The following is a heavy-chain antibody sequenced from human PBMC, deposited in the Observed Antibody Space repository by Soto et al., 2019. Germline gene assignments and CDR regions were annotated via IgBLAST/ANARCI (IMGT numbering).Heavy chain of an antibody. CDR2: IKSKTDGGTT. D-gene: IGHD3-3*01. CDR1: GFTFSNAW. Sequence: GGSLRLSCAASGFTFSNAWMSWVRQAPGKGLEWVGRIKSKTDGGTTDYAAPVKGRFTISRDDSKNTLYLQMNSLKTEDTAVYYCTADRVYYDFWSGYYSYYYYGMDVWGQGTTVTVSS. CDR3: TADRVYYDFWSGYYSYYYYGMDV. J-gene: IGHJ6*02. V-gene: IGHV3-15*01.